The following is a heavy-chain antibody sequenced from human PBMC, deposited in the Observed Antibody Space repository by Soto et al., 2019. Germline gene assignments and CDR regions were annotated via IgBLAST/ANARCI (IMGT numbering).Heavy chain of an antibody. Sequence: QVQLQESGPGLVKHSQTLSLTCTVSGGSISSGGCYWSWIRQHPGKGLEWIGYIYYSGSTYYNPSLKSRVTISVDTSKNHFSLKLSSVTAADTAEYYCASLSPRHEFDYWGQGSLVTVSS. CDR2: IYYSGST. D-gene: IGHD6-6*01. J-gene: IGHJ4*02. CDR3: ASLSPRHEFDY. CDR1: GGSISSGGCY. V-gene: IGHV4-31*03.